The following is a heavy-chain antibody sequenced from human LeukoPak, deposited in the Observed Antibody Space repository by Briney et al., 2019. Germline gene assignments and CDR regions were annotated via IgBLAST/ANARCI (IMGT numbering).Heavy chain of an antibody. V-gene: IGHV3-66*02. J-gene: IGHJ5*02. Sequence: PGGSLRLSCAASGFTVSSIYMSWVRQAPGKGLEWVSVIYSGGSTNYADSVKGRFTISRDNSKNTLYLQMNRLRAEDTAVSYCARDSGTMVRGARGFDPGGQGTLVTVSS. CDR1: GFTVSSIY. CDR3: ARDSGTMVRGARGFDP. CDR2: IYSGGST. D-gene: IGHD3-10*01.